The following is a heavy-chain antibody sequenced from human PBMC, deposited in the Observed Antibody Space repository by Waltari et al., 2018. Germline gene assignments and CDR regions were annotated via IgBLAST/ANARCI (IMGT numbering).Heavy chain of an antibody. J-gene: IGHJ4*02. CDR2: IKKDGSTK. Sequence: EVQVVESGGALVQPGGSLRLSCAASVFTFSDYWMGGVRQAPGKGLEWVANIKKDGSTKYYVDSVKGRFTISRDNAKDSLFLQMNSLRAEDTAVYYCARHGDFCFDFWGQGIVVTVSS. CDR3: ARHGDFCFDF. V-gene: IGHV3-7*01. D-gene: IGHD4-17*01. CDR1: VFTFSDYW.